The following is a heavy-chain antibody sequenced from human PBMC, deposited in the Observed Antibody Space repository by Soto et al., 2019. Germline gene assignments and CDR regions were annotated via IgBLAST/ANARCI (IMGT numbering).Heavy chain of an antibody. CDR2: IKQDGGEK. D-gene: IGHD3-10*01. V-gene: IGHV3-7*05. Sequence: GSLRLSCAASGFTFSIYWMSWVRQAPGKGLEWVANIKQDGGEKYYVDSVKGRFTISRDNAKNSLYLQMNSLRAEDTAVYYCARDYSYGSEKDHYYYYGMDVWGQGTTVTVSS. CDR1: GFTFSIYW. J-gene: IGHJ6*02. CDR3: ARDYSYGSEKDHYYYYGMDV.